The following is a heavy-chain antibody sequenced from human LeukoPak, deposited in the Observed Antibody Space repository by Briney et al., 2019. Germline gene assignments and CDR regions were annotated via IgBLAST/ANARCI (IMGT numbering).Heavy chain of an antibody. J-gene: IGHJ4*02. V-gene: IGHV1-18*04. D-gene: IGHD2-15*01. CDR3: ARASYCSGGSCYSDY. CDR2: ISAYNGNT. Sequence: GASVKVSCKASGYTFTGYYMHWVRQAPGQGLEWMGWISAYNGNTIYAQKVKGRVTMTTDTSTSTAYMELRSLKSDDTAVYYCARASYCSGGSCYSDYWGQGTPVTVSS. CDR1: GYTFTGYY.